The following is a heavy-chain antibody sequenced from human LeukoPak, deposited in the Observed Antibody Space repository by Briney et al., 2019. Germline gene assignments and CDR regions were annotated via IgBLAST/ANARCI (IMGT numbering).Heavy chain of an antibody. J-gene: IGHJ4*02. D-gene: IGHD3-10*02. CDR1: GFTFSDYY. V-gene: IGHV3-11*01. Sequence: GGSLRLSCAASGFTFSDYYMSWTRQAPGKGLEWVSYISSSGSTIYYADSVKGRFTISRDNAKNSPYLQMNSLRAEDTAVYYCARGLRLGSIPWGYFDYWGQGTLVTVSS. CDR3: ARGLRLGSIPWGYFDY. CDR2: ISSSGSTI.